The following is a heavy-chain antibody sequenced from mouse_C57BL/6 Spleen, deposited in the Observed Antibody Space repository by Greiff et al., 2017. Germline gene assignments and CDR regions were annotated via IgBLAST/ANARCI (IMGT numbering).Heavy chain of an antibody. D-gene: IGHD4-1*01. J-gene: IGHJ4*01. CDR3: ARSAGTGMFMDY. CDR2: IYPGDGDT. V-gene: IGHV1-80*01. CDR1: GYAFSSYW. Sequence: VKLVESGAELVKPGASVKISCKASGYAFSSYWLNWVKQRPGKGLEWIGQIYPGDGDTNYNGKFKGKATLTADKSSSTAYMQLSSLTSEDSAVYFCARSAGTGMFMDYWGQGTSVTVSS.